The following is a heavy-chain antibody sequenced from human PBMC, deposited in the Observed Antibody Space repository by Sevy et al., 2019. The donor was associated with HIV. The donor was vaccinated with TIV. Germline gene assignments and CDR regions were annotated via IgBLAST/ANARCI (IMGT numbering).Heavy chain of an antibody. Sequence: GGSLRLSCAASGFSFSSCSVNWVRQAPGKGLEWVASIGSSNSYIYYADSVKGRFTISRDNAKNSLFLHMNTLRAEDTAVYYCARSYSSSWYILYYFEYWGQGTPVTVSS. CDR1: GFSFSSCS. D-gene: IGHD6-13*01. V-gene: IGHV3-21*01. CDR2: IGSSNSYI. J-gene: IGHJ4*02. CDR3: ARSYSSSWYILYYFEY.